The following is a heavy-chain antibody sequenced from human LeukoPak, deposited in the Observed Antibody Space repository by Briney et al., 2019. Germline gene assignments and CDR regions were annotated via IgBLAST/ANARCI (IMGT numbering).Heavy chain of an antibody. Sequence: GGSLRLSCAASGFTFSSYAMHWVRQAPGKGLEWVAVISYDGSNKYYADSVKGRFTISRDNSKNTLYLQMNSLRAEDTAVYYCARDSSTSCYACYYYYYYMDVWGKGTTVTVSS. CDR3: ARDSSTSCYACYYYYYYMDV. D-gene: IGHD2-2*01. J-gene: IGHJ6*03. V-gene: IGHV3-30*04. CDR1: GFTFSSYA. CDR2: ISYDGSNK.